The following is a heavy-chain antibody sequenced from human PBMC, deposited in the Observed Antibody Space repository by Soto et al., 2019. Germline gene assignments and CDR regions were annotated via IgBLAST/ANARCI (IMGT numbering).Heavy chain of an antibody. J-gene: IGHJ4*02. D-gene: IGHD6-13*01. CDR3: ARVYSNSWSDF. V-gene: IGHV3-30*01. Sequence: QVQLVESGGGVVQPGRSLRLSCAASGFTFRSYAMDWVRQAPGKGLEWVAVISYDGTNKYYADSVKGRFTISRDNSKNTLSLQMNSLRAEDTAVYYCARVYSNSWSDFWGQGTLVTVSS. CDR1: GFTFRSYA. CDR2: ISYDGTNK.